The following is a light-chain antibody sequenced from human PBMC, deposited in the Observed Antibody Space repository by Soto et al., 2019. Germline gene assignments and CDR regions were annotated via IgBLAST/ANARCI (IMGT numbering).Light chain of an antibody. V-gene: IGKV1-5*01. J-gene: IGKJ2*01. Sequence: DIQLTQSPSTLSASVGDRVTITCRASQRITSWLAWYQQKPGKAPKLLIYDASRLQSGVPARFSGSGSGTEFPLTISRLQTDDFATYYCQQYDSYYTFGQGTKLDIK. CDR2: DAS. CDR1: QRITSW. CDR3: QQYDSYYT.